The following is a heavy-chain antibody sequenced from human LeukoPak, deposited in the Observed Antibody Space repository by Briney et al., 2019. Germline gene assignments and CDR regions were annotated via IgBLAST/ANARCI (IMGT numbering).Heavy chain of an antibody. Sequence: GGTLRLSCAASGVTFSSYGMSWVRQAPGKGLEWVSAISGSGGSTYYAYSVKGRFTISRANSKNTLYLQMNILRAEATAVDYSATWGRAYEPFFGINFGGYTYDYWGKGTLVTVSS. CDR2: ISGSGGST. CDR3: ATWGRAYEPFFGINFGGYTYDY. J-gene: IGHJ4*02. CDR1: GVTFSSYG. V-gene: IGHV3-23*01. D-gene: IGHD3-3*02.